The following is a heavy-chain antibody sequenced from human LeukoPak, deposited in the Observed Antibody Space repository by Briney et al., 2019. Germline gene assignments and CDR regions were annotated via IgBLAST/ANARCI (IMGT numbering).Heavy chain of an antibody. J-gene: IGHJ4*01. CDR2: IGTSGNTI. V-gene: IGHV3-48*01. CDR1: GFTFSGYI. D-gene: IGHD6-19*01. Sequence: AGSLRLSCATSGFTFSGYIMNWVRQAPGKGLEWVSFIGTSGNTIYYADSVKGRFTVSRDNAKNSLYLQMNSLRAEDTAVYYCARDQWLDYWGHGTLVTVSS. CDR3: ARDQWLDY.